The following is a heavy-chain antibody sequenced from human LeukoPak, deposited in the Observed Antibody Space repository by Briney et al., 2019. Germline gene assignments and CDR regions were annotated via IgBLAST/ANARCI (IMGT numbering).Heavy chain of an antibody. J-gene: IGHJ4*02. D-gene: IGHD3-16*01. Sequence: GESLKISCRGAGYSLTSYWISWVRQMPGKGLEWMGIIYPGDSDTRYSPSFQGQVTISADKSTSTAYLQWSSLKASDTAMYYCARLDINAYYFDYWGQGTLVTVSS. CDR3: ARLDINAYYFDY. CDR1: GYSLTSYW. CDR2: IYPGDSDT. V-gene: IGHV5-51*01.